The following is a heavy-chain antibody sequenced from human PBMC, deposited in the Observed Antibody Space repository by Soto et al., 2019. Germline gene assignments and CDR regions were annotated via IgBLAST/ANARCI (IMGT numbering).Heavy chain of an antibody. D-gene: IGHD3-16*01. V-gene: IGHV3-73*01. CDR1: GFTFSGSA. J-gene: IGHJ6*02. Sequence: EVQLVESGGGLVQPGGSLKLSCAASGFTFSGSAMHWVRQASGKGLEWVGRIRSKANSYATAYAASVKGRFTISRDDSKNTAYLQMNSLKTEDTAVYYCIRRPGGSLYYYGMDVWGQGTTVTVSS. CDR2: IRSKANSYAT. CDR3: IRRPGGSLYYYGMDV.